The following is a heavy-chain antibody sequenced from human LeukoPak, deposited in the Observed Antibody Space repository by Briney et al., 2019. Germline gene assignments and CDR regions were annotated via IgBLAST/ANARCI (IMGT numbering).Heavy chain of an antibody. CDR2: INTNTGNP. J-gene: IGHJ4*02. V-gene: IGHV7-4-1*02. CDR1: GYSFTSYA. Sequence: GASVKVSCKASGYSFTSYAMTWVRQAPGQGLEWMGWINTNTGNPTYAQGFTGRFVFSLDTSVSTAYVQISSLKAEDTAVYYCARAAHDSGGFLRYYFDYWGQGTLVTVSS. CDR3: ARAAHDSGGFLRYYFDY. D-gene: IGHD3-22*01.